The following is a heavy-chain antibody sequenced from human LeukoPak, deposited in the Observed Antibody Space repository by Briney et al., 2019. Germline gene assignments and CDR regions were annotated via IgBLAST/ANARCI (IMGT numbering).Heavy chain of an antibody. CDR3: VRVSISRFGADLLYDV. V-gene: IGHV3-21*01. CDR2: MTHGDSYI. Sequence: PAVYLCCSGLASGFTFCTNSMNWLPPGQGKELEWVLNMTHGDSYIYYTDSVKDRFTICGDDAKHSLYLQMSSLRAEDTAVYYCVRVSISRFGADLLYDVWGQGTTVLVSS. J-gene: IGHJ6*02. CDR1: GFTFCTNS. D-gene: IGHD3-3*01.